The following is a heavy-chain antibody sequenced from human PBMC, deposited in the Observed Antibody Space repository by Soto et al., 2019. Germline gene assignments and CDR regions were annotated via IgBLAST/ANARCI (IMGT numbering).Heavy chain of an antibody. D-gene: IGHD4-17*01. V-gene: IGHV4-30-4*01. CDR2: IHSSGSI. CDR3: ARSYRDSYEH. J-gene: IGHJ1*01. Sequence: SETLSLTCTVSGGSISSDDYYWSWIRQAPGRGLEWIGYIHSSGSIYYNPSLKSRATMSIDTAGNQFSLKVSSVTVADTAVYYCARSYRDSYEHWGQGTLVTVS. CDR1: GGSISSDDYY.